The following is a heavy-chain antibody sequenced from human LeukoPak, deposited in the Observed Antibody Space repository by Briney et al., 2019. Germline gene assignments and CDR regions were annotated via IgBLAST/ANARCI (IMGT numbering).Heavy chain of an antibody. V-gene: IGHV1-8*01. J-gene: IGHJ4*02. Sequence: GASVKVSCKASGYTFTSYDINWVRQATGQGLEWMGWMNPNSGNTGYAQKFQGRVTMTRNTSISTAYMELSSLRSEDTAVYYCARGSYCSSTSCYTVDYWGQGTLVTVSS. CDR2: MNPNSGNT. CDR1: GYTFTSYD. CDR3: ARGSYCSSTSCYTVDY. D-gene: IGHD2-2*02.